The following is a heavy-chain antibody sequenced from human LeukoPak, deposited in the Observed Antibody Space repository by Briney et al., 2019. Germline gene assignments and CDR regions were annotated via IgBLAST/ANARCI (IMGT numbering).Heavy chain of an antibody. CDR2: ISYDGSNK. CDR3: ARDTGYSSSWYGYFDY. Sequence: GRSLRLSCAASGFTFSSYGMHWVRQAPGRGLEWVAVISYDGSNKYYADSVKGRFTISRDNSKNTLYLQMNSLRAEDTAVYYCARDTGYSSSWYGYFDYWGQGTLVTVSS. CDR1: GFTFSSYG. D-gene: IGHD6-13*01. J-gene: IGHJ4*02. V-gene: IGHV3-30*19.